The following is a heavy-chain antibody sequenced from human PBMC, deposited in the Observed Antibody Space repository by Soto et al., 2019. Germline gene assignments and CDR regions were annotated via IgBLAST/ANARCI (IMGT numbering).Heavy chain of an antibody. V-gene: IGHV4-59*08. J-gene: IGHJ6*02. Sequence: QVQLQQSGPRLVKPSETLSLTCTVSSGPDRSHNWGWIRQPPGRGLEWVGYVYYTGDTAYNPSLGGRVTIXAXTXXNDISLTLTSVTAADTAVYYCVRQGIDYLHGLVDVWGQGTTVSVSS. CDR2: VYYTGDT. D-gene: IGHD4-17*01. CDR3: VRQGIDYLHGLVDV. CDR1: SGPDRSHN.